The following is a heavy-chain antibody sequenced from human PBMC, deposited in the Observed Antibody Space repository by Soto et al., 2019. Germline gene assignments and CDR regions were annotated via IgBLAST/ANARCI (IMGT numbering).Heavy chain of an antibody. V-gene: IGHV4-39*01. J-gene: IGHJ3*02. D-gene: IGHD1-26*01. CDR2: FYYGGST. CDR3: TSPPDHGGVGVFDI. CDR1: GGSISSSSYY. Sequence: QLQLQESGPGLVKPSETLSLTCTVSGGSISSSSYYWGWIRQPPGKGLEWIGSFYYGGSTYYNPSLKCRVTSAVDTSKNQFSLKLTSVTAADTAVYYGTSPPDHGGVGVFDIWGQGTMVIVSS.